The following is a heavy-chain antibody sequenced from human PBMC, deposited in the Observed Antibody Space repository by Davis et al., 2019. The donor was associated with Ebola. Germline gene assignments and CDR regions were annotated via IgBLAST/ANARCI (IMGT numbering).Heavy chain of an antibody. CDR1: GYTFTGYY. D-gene: IGHD7-27*01. CDR2: INPNSGGT. J-gene: IGHJ4*02. Sequence: ASVKVSCKASGYTFTGYYMHWVRQAPGQGLEWMGWINPNSGGTNYAQKFQGRVTMTRDTSISTAYMELSRLRSDDTAVYYCARDDQELGYLPWLDYWGQGTLVTVSS. CDR3: ARDDQELGYLPWLDY. V-gene: IGHV1-2*02.